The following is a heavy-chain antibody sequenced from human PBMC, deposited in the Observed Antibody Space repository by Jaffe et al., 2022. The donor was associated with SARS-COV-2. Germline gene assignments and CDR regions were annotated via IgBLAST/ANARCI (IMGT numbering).Heavy chain of an antibody. CDR2: INNDGSST. V-gene: IGHV3-23*04. J-gene: IGHJ4*02. CDR1: GFTFSSYA. CDR3: AKEHAVRGVNYDY. Sequence: EVQLVESGGGLVQPGGSLRLSCAASGFTFSSYAMSWVRQAPGKGLDWVSTINNDGSSTYYEDSVKGRFTISRDNSKKKLYLQMNSLRAEDTAIYYCAKEHAVRGVNYDYWGQGTLVTVSS. D-gene: IGHD3-10*01.